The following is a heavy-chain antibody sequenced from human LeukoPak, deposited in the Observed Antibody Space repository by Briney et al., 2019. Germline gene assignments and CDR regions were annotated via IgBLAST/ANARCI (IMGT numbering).Heavy chain of an antibody. CDR3: AKDDAWLRFGE. CDR1: GFTFSSYA. Sequence: GGSLRLSCAASGFTFSSYAMTWVRQAPGKGLEWVSAISGSGDSTYYADSVKGRFTISRDNSKNTLYLEVIRLTPEDSAVYYCAKDDAWLRFGEWSQGTLVTVSS. J-gene: IGHJ4*02. CDR2: ISGSGDST. D-gene: IGHD5-12*01. V-gene: IGHV3-23*01.